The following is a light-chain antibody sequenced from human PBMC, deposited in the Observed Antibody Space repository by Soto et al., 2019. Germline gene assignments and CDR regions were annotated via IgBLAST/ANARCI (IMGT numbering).Light chain of an antibody. J-gene: IGLJ3*02. CDR1: SSNIGTNF. Sequence: VLTQPRSECASLWENITISCSGSSSNIGTNFVSWYQQLPRTAPKLLIYDNDKRPSGIPDRFSGSKSGTSATLGITGLQTGDEADYYCGTWDNILRAGVFGGGTQLTVL. V-gene: IGLV1-51*01. CDR3: GTWDNILRAGV. CDR2: DND.